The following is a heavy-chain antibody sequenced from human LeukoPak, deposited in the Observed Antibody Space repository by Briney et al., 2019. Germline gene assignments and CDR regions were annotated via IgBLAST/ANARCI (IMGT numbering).Heavy chain of an antibody. V-gene: IGHV4-38-2*01. CDR3: ARHPDPYSSVDY. J-gene: IGHJ4*02. D-gene: IGHD6-19*01. CDR1: GYSISSGYY. Sequence: SETLSLTCAVSGYSISSGYYWGWIRQPPGKGLEWIGSIYHSGSTYYNPSPKSRVTISVDTSKNQFSLKLSSVTAADTAVYYCARHPDPYSSVDYWGQGTLVTVSS. CDR2: IYHSGST.